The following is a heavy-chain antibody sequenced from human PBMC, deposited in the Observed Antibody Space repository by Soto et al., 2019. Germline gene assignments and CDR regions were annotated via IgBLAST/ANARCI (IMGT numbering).Heavy chain of an antibody. V-gene: IGHV5-10-1*01. J-gene: IGHJ3*02. D-gene: IGHD6-13*01. CDR3: ARGKQQLAYDAFDI. Sequence: GESLKISCKGSGYSFSSYWISWVRQMPGKGLEWMGRIDPSDSCTNYSPSFQGHVTISADKSISTAYLQWSSLKASDTAMYYCARGKQQLAYDAFDIWGQGTMVTVSS. CDR1: GYSFSSYW. CDR2: IDPSDSCT.